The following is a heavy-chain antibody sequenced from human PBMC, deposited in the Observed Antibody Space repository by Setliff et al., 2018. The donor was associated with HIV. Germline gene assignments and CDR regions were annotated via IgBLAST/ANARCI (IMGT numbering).Heavy chain of an antibody. CDR1: GFTFNHYA. D-gene: IGHD4-17*01. CDR2: TNPQSDIA. Sequence: WASVKVSCKASGFTFNHYALSWVRQAPGQRPEWTGGTNPQSDIANYAQKFQDRLTITADASTSTVYMELISLRSEDTAVYYCAGLYGDHGGGYWGQGTLVTVSS. J-gene: IGHJ4*02. V-gene: IGHV1-69*13. CDR3: AGLYGDHGGGY.